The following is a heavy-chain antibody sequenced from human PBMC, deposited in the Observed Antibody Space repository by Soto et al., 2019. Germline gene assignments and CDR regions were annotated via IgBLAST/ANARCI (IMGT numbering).Heavy chain of an antibody. CDR1: GFTFNNYD. J-gene: IGHJ6*02. D-gene: IGHD4-17*01. Sequence: GGSLRLSCAASGFTFNNYDMHWVRQATGKGLEWVAVIGAAGDTHYPGSVKGRFTISRENGKNSVYLQMNSQRAEDTAVYYCAKDRVRYYYYGMDVWGQGTTVTVSS. CDR2: IGAAGDT. CDR3: AKDRVRYYYYGMDV. V-gene: IGHV3-13*01.